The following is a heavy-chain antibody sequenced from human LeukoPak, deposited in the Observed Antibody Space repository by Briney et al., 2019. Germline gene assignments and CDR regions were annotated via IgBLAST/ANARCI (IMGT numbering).Heavy chain of an antibody. J-gene: IGHJ4*02. CDR3: GPFGGYSGYDLGY. V-gene: IGHV4-34*01. D-gene: IGHD5-12*01. Sequence: SETLSLTCAVYGGSFSDHYWSWIRQPPGQGLEWIGEINHSGSAKYNPSLKSRVSISVDTSKNQFSLEVTPVTAADTAVYYCGPFGGYSGYDLGYWGQGTLVTVSS. CDR1: GGSFSDHY. CDR2: INHSGSA.